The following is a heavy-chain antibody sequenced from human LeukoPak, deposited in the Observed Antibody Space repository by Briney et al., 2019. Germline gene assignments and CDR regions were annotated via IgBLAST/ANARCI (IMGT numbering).Heavy chain of an antibody. CDR3: AKGEYGSGWPD. Sequence: GGSLRLSCAASGFTFSSYAMNWVRQAPGKGLEWVSGISNSGSSKDYADSVKGRFTISRDNSKNTLFLQMNSLRAEDTAIYYCAKGEYGSGWPDWGQGTLVTVSS. CDR1: GFTFSSYA. D-gene: IGHD6-19*01. CDR2: ISNSGSSK. J-gene: IGHJ4*02. V-gene: IGHV3-23*01.